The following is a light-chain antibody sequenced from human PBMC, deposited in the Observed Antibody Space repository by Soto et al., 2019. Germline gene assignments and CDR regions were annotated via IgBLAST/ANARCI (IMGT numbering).Light chain of an antibody. CDR1: SSNIGNNA. V-gene: IGLV1-36*01. CDR3: AAWDDSLNGHV. J-gene: IGLJ1*01. CDR2: YDD. Sequence: QSVLTQPPSVSEAPRQRVTISCSGSSSNIGNNAVNWYQQLPGKAPKLLIYYDDLLPSGVSDRFSGSKSGTSASLAFSGLQSEDEADYYCAAWDDSLNGHVFGTATKVTV.